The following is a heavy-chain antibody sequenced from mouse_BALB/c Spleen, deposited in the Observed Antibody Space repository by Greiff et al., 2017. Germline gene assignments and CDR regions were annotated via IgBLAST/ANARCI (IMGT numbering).Heavy chain of an antibody. CDR1: GFTFSSYD. J-gene: IGHJ4*01. CDR3: DRVMGLSRYYGLDY. D-gene: IGHD1-1*02. V-gene: IGHV5-12-1*01. CDR2: ISSGGGST. Sequence: DVMLVESGGGLVQPGGSLKLSCAASGFTFSSYDMSWVRQTPEKRLEWVAYISSGGGSTYYPDTVKGRFTISRDNAKNTLYLQMSSLKSEDTDKYDIDRVMGLSRYYGLDYWGQGTSVTVSA.